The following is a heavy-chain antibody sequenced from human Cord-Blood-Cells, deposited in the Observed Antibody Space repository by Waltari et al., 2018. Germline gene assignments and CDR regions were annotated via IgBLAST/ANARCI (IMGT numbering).Heavy chain of an antibody. CDR1: GGTFSSYA. Sequence: QVQLVQSGAEVKKPGSSVKVSCKASGGTFSSYAISWVRQAPGQGLEWMGGISPILGIANYEQKFQGRVTITADESTSTAYMELSSLRSEDTAVYYCARETRYYYYMDVWGKGTTVTVSS. V-gene: IGHV1-69*04. CDR3: ARETRYYYYMDV. J-gene: IGHJ6*03. CDR2: ISPILGIA.